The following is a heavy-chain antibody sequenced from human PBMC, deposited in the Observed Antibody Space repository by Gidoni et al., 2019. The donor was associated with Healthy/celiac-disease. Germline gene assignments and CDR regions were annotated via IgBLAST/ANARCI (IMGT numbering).Heavy chain of an antibody. CDR2: IKSKTDGGTT. Sequence: EVQLVESGGGLVKPGGSLRLSCAASGFTFSNACMSWVRQAPGKGLEWVGRIKSKTDGGTTDYAAPVKGRFTISRDDSKNTLYLQMNSLKTEDTAVYYCTTGIAAADPYYYYYGMDVWGQGTTVTVSS. D-gene: IGHD6-13*01. V-gene: IGHV3-15*01. CDR3: TTGIAAADPYYYYYGMDV. J-gene: IGHJ6*02. CDR1: GFTFSNAC.